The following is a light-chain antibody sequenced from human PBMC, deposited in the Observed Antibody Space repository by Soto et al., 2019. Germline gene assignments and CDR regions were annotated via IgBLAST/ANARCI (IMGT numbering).Light chain of an antibody. J-gene: IGKJ1*01. CDR2: DAS. CDR3: QQYNNWPRWT. V-gene: IGKV3D-20*02. CDR1: QSVRNNY. Sequence: EIVLTQSPDTLSLSPGERATLSCRASQSVRNNYLAWYQQKPGQAPRFLIFDASSRATGIPDRFSGSGSGTDFTLTISRLEPEDFAVYYCQQYNNWPRWTFGQGTKVEIK.